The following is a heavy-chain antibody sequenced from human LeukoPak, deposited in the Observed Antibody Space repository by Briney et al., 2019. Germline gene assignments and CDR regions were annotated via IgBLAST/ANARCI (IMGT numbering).Heavy chain of an antibody. D-gene: IGHD6-13*01. V-gene: IGHV1-69*05. CDR2: IIPIFGTA. J-gene: IGHJ3*02. Sequence: ASVKLSCKASGGTFSSYAISWVRQAPGQGLEWMGRIIPIFGTANYAQKFQGRVTVTTDESTNTAYMELSSLRPEDTAMYYCARDRGERDSSWSLPAHGFDIWGQGTMVTVSS. CDR3: ARDRGERDSSWSLPAHGFDI. CDR1: GGTFSSYA.